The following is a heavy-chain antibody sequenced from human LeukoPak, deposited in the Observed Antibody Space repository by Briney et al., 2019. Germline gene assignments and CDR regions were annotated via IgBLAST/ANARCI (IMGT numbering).Heavy chain of an antibody. CDR2: ISGSGGST. D-gene: IGHD6-19*01. Sequence: GGSLRLSCAASGFTFSRYSMNWVRQAPGKGLEWVSAISGSGGSTYYADSVKGRFTISRDNSKNTLYLQMNSLRAEDTAVYYCAKAVSSDKYFQHWGQGTLVTVSS. J-gene: IGHJ1*01. CDR1: GFTFSRYS. V-gene: IGHV3-23*01. CDR3: AKAVSSDKYFQH.